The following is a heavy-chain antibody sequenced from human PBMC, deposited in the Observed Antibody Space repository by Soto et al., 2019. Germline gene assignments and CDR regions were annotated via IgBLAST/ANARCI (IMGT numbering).Heavy chain of an antibody. CDR2: INTDNGNT. Sequence: ASVKVSCKASGYTFTNSGISWVRQAPGQGFEWLGWINTDNGNTNYAQHLQGRVTLTTDTSTSTAYMDLRSLRSDDTAVYYCARAPGVVPATIYYYGMDVWGLGTTVTVSS. CDR1: GYTFTNSG. D-gene: IGHD2-15*01. J-gene: IGHJ6*02. V-gene: IGHV1-18*01. CDR3: ARAPGVVPATIYYYGMDV.